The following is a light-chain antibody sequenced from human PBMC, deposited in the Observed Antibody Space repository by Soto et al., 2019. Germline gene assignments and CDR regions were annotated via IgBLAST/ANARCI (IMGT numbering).Light chain of an antibody. J-gene: IGLJ1*01. CDR2: DVN. CDR1: SSDVGGYNS. CDR3: SSYTSSSSYV. Sequence: QSVLTQPASVSGSPGQSITISCTGTSSDVGGYNSVSWYQQYPGKAPKLMIHDVNSRPSGVSYRFSGSKSGNTASLTISGLQAVFLAEYYCSSYTSSSSYVFVSVTNVTVL. V-gene: IGLV2-14*01.